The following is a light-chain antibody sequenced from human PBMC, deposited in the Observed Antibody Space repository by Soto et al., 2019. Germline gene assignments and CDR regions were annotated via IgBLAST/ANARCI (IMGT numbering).Light chain of an antibody. Sequence: SYELTQPLSVSVALGQTARITCGGNNIGSKNVHWYQQKPGHAPVLVTYRDSNRPSGIPERFSGSNPGNTATLTISRAQAGDEADYYCHVWDSSTLFGGGTKLTVL. CDR2: RDS. CDR3: HVWDSSTL. CDR1: NIGSKN. J-gene: IGLJ2*01. V-gene: IGLV3-9*01.